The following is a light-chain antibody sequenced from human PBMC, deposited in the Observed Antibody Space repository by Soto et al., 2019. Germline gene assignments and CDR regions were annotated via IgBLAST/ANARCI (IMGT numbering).Light chain of an antibody. CDR2: SAS. Sequence: EIVLTQSPGTLSLSPGERATLSCRASQSVGNSLAWYRQKPGQAPRLLIYSASSRATGIPDRFSGSGSGTDFTLTVSRLEPDDFAVYYCQQYGSSPRTFGQGTKVDIK. CDR3: QQYGSSPRT. CDR1: QSVGNS. J-gene: IGKJ1*01. V-gene: IGKV3-20*01.